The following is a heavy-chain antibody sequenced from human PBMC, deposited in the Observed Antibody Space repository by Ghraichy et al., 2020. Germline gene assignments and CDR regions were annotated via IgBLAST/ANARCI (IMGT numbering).Heavy chain of an antibody. J-gene: IGHJ4*02. CDR2: ISSTSTTI. D-gene: IGHD1-26*01. Sequence: GGSLRLSCAASGFAFSTYSMNWVRQAPGKGLEWVSVISSTSTTIYYADPVKGRFTISRDNAKNSLYLEMNSLRDEDTAVYYCASSGSYSTQKLDYWGQGTLVTVSS. V-gene: IGHV3-48*02. CDR1: GFAFSTYS. CDR3: ASSGSYSTQKLDY.